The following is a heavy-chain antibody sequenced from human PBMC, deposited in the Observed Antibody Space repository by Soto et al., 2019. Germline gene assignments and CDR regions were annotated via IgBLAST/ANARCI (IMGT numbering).Heavy chain of an antibody. V-gene: IGHV4-30-4*01. CDR1: GGSINTINNY. CDR3: AREEAARIERWFDP. Sequence: SETLSLTCTVSGGSINTINNYWSWIRQPLGKGLEWIGFISYSGSTYYNPSLMSRLTISLDTSTNRFSLKLTSVTAADTAVYYCAREEAARIERWFDPWGQGTLVTAPQ. J-gene: IGHJ5*02. D-gene: IGHD6-6*01. CDR2: ISYSGST.